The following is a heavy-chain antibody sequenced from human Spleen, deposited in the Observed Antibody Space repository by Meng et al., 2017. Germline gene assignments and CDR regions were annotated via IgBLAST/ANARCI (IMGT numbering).Heavy chain of an antibody. Sequence: GESLKISCAASGFTFNSYAMHWVRQALGKGLEWVSLISYDGSNKYYANSVKGRFTISSDHSKNTLDLQMNSLRAEDTAVYYCARSYVSECYYGGYCDYWGQGTLVTVSS. D-gene: IGHD3-10*01. CDR1: GFTFNSYA. V-gene: IGHV3-30*01. CDR2: ISYDGSNK. J-gene: IGHJ4*02. CDR3: ARSYVSECYYGGYCDY.